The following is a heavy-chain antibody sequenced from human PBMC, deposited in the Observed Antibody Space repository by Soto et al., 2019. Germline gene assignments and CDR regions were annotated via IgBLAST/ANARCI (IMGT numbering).Heavy chain of an antibody. CDR3: TSPKNSSSYGDFDY. CDR2: IRSKANSYAT. Sequence: EVQLVESGGGLVQPGRSLKLSCAASGFTFSGSAMHWVRQASGKGLEWVGRIRSKANSYATAYAASVKGRFTISRDDSKNTAYLQMNSLKTEDTAVYYRTSPKNSSSYGDFDYWGQGTLVTVSS. V-gene: IGHV3-73*02. D-gene: IGHD6-13*01. CDR1: GFTFSGSA. J-gene: IGHJ4*02.